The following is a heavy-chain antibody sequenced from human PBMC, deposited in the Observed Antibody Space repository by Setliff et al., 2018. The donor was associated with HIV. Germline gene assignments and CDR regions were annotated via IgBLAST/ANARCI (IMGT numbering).Heavy chain of an antibody. D-gene: IGHD3-10*01. CDR2: VYHSGGT. CDR3: ARVITMVWTTFDP. Sequence: SETLSLTCTVFGGSINSDSYYWTWIRQPAGKGLEWIGSVYHSGGTNYNPSLKSRVTISLDKSKNHFSLELRSVTAADTAGYYCARVITMVWTTFDPWGQGTLVTVSS. J-gene: IGHJ5*02. CDR1: GGSINSDSYY. V-gene: IGHV4-61*10.